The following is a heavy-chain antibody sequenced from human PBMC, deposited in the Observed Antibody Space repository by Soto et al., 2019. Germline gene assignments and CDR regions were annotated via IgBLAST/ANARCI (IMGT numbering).Heavy chain of an antibody. D-gene: IGHD6-6*01. J-gene: IGHJ6*02. CDR2: ISSYNGNT. CDR3: ARDRPTSSIRARDYYYAMDV. Sequence: QVQLVQSGAEVKKPGASVKVSCKASGYTFITYGISWVRQAPGQGLEWMGWISSYNGNTNYAQKLQGRVTMTTDTPTTTAYMELRRLRADDPAVYYCARDRPTSSIRARDYYYAMDVWGQGTTVTVSS. V-gene: IGHV1-18*01. CDR1: GYTFITYG.